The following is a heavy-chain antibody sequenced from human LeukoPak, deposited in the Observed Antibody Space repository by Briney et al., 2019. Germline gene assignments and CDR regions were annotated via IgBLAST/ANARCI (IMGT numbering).Heavy chain of an antibody. D-gene: IGHD4-17*01. Sequence: PGGSLRLSCAASGFTVSSNYMSWVRQAPGKGLEWVSVIYSGGNTYYADSVKGRFTISRDNSKNTLYLQMNSLRAEDTAVYCCARGDYGDYSGGYYFDYWGQGTLVTVSS. CDR1: GFTVSSNY. CDR2: IYSGGNT. CDR3: ARGDYGDYSGGYYFDY. V-gene: IGHV3-53*01. J-gene: IGHJ4*02.